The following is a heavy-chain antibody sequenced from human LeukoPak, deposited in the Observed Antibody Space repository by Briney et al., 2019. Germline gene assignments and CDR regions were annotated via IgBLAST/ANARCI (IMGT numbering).Heavy chain of an antibody. J-gene: IGHJ6*02. CDR1: GGSFSGYY. CDR3: ARVGGPLYSSSWYPAYYYYGMDV. D-gene: IGHD6-13*01. Sequence: SETLSLTCAGYGGSFSGYYWSWIRQPPGKGLEWIGEINHSGSSNYNPSLKSRVTISVDTSKNQFSLKLSSVTAADTAVYYCARVGGPLYSSSWYPAYYYYGMDVWGQGTTVTVSS. CDR2: INHSGSS. V-gene: IGHV4-34*01.